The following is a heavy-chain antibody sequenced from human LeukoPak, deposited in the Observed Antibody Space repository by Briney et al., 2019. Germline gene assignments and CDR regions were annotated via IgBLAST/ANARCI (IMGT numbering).Heavy chain of an antibody. CDR3: ARQPGYCSDGNCYFDY. D-gene: IGHD2-15*01. CDR2: VSTSGSVT. V-gene: IGHV3-23*01. J-gene: IGHJ4*02. CDR1: GFTFNKYG. Sequence: TGGSLRLSCAASGFTFNKYGMSWVRQAPGKGLEWVSAVSTSGSVTYYADSVKGRFTISRDNSKNTLYLQMNTLRAEDTAVYYCARQPGYCSDGNCYFDYWGQGTLVTVSS.